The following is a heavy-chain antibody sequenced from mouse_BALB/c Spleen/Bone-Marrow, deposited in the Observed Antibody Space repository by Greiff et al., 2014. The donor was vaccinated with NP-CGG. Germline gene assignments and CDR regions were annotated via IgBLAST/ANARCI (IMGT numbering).Heavy chain of an antibody. V-gene: IGHV1S130*01. CDR3: VRSGFDY. CDR1: GYTFTSSW. Sequence: VQLQQSGSVLVRPGASVKLSCKASGYTFTSSWMHWAKQRPGQGLEWIGEFHPNSGNTNYNEKFKGKATLTVDTSSSTAYVDLSSLTSEDSAVYYCVRSGFDYWGQGTTLTVSS. J-gene: IGHJ2*01. D-gene: IGHD4-1*01. CDR2: FHPNSGNT.